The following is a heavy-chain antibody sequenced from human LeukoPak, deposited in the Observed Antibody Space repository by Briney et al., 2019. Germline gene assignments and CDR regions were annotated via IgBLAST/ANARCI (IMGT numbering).Heavy chain of an antibody. J-gene: IGHJ4*02. CDR2: ISGSGGST. V-gene: IGHV3-23*01. Sequence: PGGSLRLSCAASVFTFSSYGMSWVRQAPGKRPEWVSGISGSGGSTYYADSVKGRFTISRDNSKNTLYLQMNSLRADDTAVYYCAKDRAIVGPTYFDYWGQGTLVTVSS. CDR3: AKDRAIVGPTYFDY. D-gene: IGHD1-26*01. CDR1: VFTFSSYG.